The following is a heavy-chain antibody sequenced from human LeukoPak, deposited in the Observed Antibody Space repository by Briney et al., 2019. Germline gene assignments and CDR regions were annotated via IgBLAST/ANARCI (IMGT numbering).Heavy chain of an antibody. CDR1: GFTFSSYA. J-gene: IGHJ4*02. CDR2: INTDGSTI. Sequence: GGSLRLSCAASGFTFSSYAMHWVRQAPGKGLVWASRINTDGSTINYAGSVKGRFTISRDDAKNTLYLQMNDLRAEDTAVYYCARAGSFRFDYWGQGTLVTVSS. D-gene: IGHD3-10*01. V-gene: IGHV3-74*01. CDR3: ARAGSFRFDY.